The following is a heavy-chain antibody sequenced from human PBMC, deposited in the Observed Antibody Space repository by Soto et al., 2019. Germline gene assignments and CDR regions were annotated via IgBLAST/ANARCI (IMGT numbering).Heavy chain of an antibody. D-gene: IGHD6-19*01. CDR1: GFTFSSYA. V-gene: IGHV3-23*01. CDR2: ISGGGVDT. Sequence: SGGSLRLSCAVSGFTFSSYAMSWVRQAPGKGLEWVSAISGGGVDTYYADSVKGRFTISRDNSKNTLYLQMNSLRAEDTAVYYCAKDGFSLSVNWFDPWGQGTLVTVSS. CDR3: AKDGFSLSVNWFDP. J-gene: IGHJ5*02.